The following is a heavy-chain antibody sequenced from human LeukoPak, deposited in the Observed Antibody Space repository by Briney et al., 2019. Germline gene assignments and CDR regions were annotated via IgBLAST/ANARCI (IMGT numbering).Heavy chain of an antibody. D-gene: IGHD6-13*01. CDR1: GGTFSSYA. CDR3: ARDHPISSSWYRSFDY. J-gene: IGHJ4*02. CDR2: IIPIFGTA. V-gene: IGHV1-69*13. Sequence: SVKVSCKASGGTFSSYAISWVRQAPGQGLEWMGGIIPIFGTANYAQKFQGRVTITADESTSTAYMELSSLRSEDTAVYYCARDHPISSSWYRSFDYWGQGTLVTVSS.